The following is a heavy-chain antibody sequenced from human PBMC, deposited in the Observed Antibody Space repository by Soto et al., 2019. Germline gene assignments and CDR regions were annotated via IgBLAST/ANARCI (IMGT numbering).Heavy chain of an antibody. CDR1: GFTFSSYS. V-gene: IGHV3-48*02. Sequence: GGSLRLSCAASGFTFSSYSMNWVRQAPGKGLEWVSYISSSSSTIYYADSVKGRFTISRDNAKNSLYLQMNSLRDEDTAVYYCARAPPDTAMAQGYYYGMDVWGQGTTVTVSS. CDR2: ISSSSSTI. D-gene: IGHD5-18*01. CDR3: ARAPPDTAMAQGYYYGMDV. J-gene: IGHJ6*02.